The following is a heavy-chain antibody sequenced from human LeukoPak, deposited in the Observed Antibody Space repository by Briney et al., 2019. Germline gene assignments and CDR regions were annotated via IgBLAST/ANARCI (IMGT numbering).Heavy chain of an antibody. J-gene: IGHJ2*01. CDR1: GFTFSSYG. CDR3: VSTVDYWYFDL. CDR2: MSYDGGHK. D-gene: IGHD6-19*01. Sequence: PGGSLRLSSAASGFTFSSYGMHWVRQAPGKGLEWVAVMSYDGGHKYYADSVKGRFTISRDNAKNTLYLQINSLRAEDTAVYYCVSTVDYWYFDLWGRGTLVTVSS. V-gene: IGHV3-30*03.